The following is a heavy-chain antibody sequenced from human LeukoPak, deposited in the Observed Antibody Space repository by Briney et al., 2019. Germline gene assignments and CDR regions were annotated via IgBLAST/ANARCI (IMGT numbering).Heavy chain of an antibody. Sequence: GASVKVSCKASGYTFTSYAMNWVRQAPGQGLEWMGWINTNTGNPTYAQGFTGRFVFSLDTSVSTAYLQISSLKAEDTAVYYCARYSNYGGFVWFDPWGQGTLVTVSS. J-gene: IGHJ5*02. V-gene: IGHV7-4-1*02. CDR2: INTNTGNP. D-gene: IGHD6-13*01. CDR3: ARYSNYGGFVWFDP. CDR1: GYTFTSYA.